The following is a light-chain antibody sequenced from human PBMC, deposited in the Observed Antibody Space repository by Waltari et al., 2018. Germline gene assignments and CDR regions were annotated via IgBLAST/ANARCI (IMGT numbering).Light chain of an antibody. V-gene: IGLV3-19*01. CDR1: RLRDYY. J-gene: IGLJ2*01. CDR2: GEN. Sequence: SSELTQDPVVSVALGQTVRITCQGDRLRDYYASWYQQKAGQAPVLVIHGENNRPSGIPDRVSGASSGNTASLTITGAQAGDEADYYCNSRDRSGNVVFGAGTKLTVL. CDR3: NSRDRSGNVV.